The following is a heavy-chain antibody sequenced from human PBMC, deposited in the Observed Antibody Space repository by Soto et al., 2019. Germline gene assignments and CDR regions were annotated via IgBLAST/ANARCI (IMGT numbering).Heavy chain of an antibody. D-gene: IGHD1-26*01. CDR1: GFTFSSYS. Sequence: GGSLRLSCAASGFTFSSYSMNWARQAPGKGLEWVAVISYDGGNKYYGDSVKGRFTISRDNSKSTLYLQMNSLRAGDTAVYYCARHQVSGVWEIDLWGQGTLVTVSS. V-gene: IGHV3-30*03. CDR3: ARHQVSGVWEIDL. J-gene: IGHJ5*02. CDR2: ISYDGGNK.